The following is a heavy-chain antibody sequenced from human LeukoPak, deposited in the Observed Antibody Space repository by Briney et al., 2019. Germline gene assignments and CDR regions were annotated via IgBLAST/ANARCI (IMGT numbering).Heavy chain of an antibody. Sequence: GGSLRLSCAASGFTFSSYAMSWVRQAPGKGLEWVSAISGSGGSTYYADSVKGRFTISRDNSKNTLYLQMNSLRAEDTAVYYCARNSGGYFSFGGQLDYWGQGTLVTVSS. CDR2: ISGSGGST. CDR1: GFTFSSYA. CDR3: ARNSGGYFSFGGQLDY. D-gene: IGHD1-26*01. V-gene: IGHV3-23*01. J-gene: IGHJ4*02.